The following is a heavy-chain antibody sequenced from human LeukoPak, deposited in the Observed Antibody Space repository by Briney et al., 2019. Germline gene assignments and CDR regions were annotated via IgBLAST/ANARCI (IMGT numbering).Heavy chain of an antibody. CDR3: ATDTAMENLDY. CDR1: GFTFSSYA. Sequence: GGSLRLSCAASGFTFSSYAMHWVRQAPGKGLEWVAVISYDGSNKYYADSVKGRFTISRDNSKNTLYLQMNSLRAEDTAVYYCATDTAMENLDYWGQGTLVTVSS. J-gene: IGHJ4*02. V-gene: IGHV3-30-3*01. D-gene: IGHD5-18*01. CDR2: ISYDGSNK.